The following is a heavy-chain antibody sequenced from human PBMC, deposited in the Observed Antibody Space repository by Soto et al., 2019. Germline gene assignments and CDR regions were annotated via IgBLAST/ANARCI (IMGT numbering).Heavy chain of an antibody. V-gene: IGHV4-59*01. Sequence: ASETLSLTCTVSCGSISSYYWSWIRQPPGKGLEWIGYIYYSGSTNYNPSLKSRVTISVDTSKNQFSLKLSSVTAADTAVYYCARVTSIAARPDYFDYWGQGTLVTVSS. CDR3: ARVTSIAARPDYFDY. CDR2: IYYSGST. J-gene: IGHJ4*02. CDR1: CGSISSYY. D-gene: IGHD6-6*01.